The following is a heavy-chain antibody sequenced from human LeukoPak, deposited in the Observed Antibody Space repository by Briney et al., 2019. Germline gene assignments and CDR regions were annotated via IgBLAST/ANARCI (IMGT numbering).Heavy chain of an antibody. D-gene: IGHD3-3*01. CDR1: GFTVSSNY. CDR2: IYSGGST. Sequence: GGSLRLSCAASGFTVSSNYTSWVRQAPGKGLEWVSVIYSGGSTYYADSVKGRFTISRDNSKNTLYLQMNSLRAEDTAVYYCARARGDYDFWSGYYPRDYGMDVWGQGITVTVSS. J-gene: IGHJ6*02. V-gene: IGHV3-53*01. CDR3: ARARGDYDFWSGYYPRDYGMDV.